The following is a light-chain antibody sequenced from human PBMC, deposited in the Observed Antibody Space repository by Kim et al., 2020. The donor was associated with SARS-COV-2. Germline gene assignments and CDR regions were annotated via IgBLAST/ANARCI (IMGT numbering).Light chain of an antibody. CDR1: QSIDSD. J-gene: IGKJ1*01. CDR2: GAS. V-gene: IGKV3-15*01. CDR3: QQYSNWPTT. Sequence: VSPGERATLSCRASQSIDSDLAWYQQKPGQAPRLLIYGASTRATDIPARFSGSGSGTDFTLTISSLESEDFAVYYCQQYSNWPTTFGQGTKVDIK.